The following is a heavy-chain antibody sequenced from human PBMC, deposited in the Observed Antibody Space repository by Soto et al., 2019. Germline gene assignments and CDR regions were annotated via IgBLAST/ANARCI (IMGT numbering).Heavy chain of an antibody. Sequence: SETLSLTCAVYGGSFSGYYWSWIRQPPGKGLEWIGEINHSGSTNYNPSLKSRVTISVDTSKNQFSLKLSSVTAADTAVYYCAGGKVRITASSKQWYYYYGMDVWGQGTTVTVSS. J-gene: IGHJ6*02. CDR3: AGGKVRITASSKQWYYYYGMDV. V-gene: IGHV4-34*01. D-gene: IGHD3-16*01. CDR1: GGSFSGYY. CDR2: INHSGST.